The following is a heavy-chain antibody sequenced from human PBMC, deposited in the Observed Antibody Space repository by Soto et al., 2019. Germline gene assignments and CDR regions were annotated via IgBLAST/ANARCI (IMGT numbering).Heavy chain of an antibody. V-gene: IGHV4-59*08. J-gene: IGHJ4*02. CDR1: GGSISSYY. CDR3: ARRYGYSFDY. Sequence: QVQLQESGPGLVKPSETLPLTCTVSGGSISSYYWSWIRQPPGKGLEWIGYIYYSGSTNYNPSLKSRVTISVDTSKNQSSLKLSSVTAADTAVYYCARRYGYSFDYWGQGTLVTVSS. CDR2: IYYSGST. D-gene: IGHD1-1*01.